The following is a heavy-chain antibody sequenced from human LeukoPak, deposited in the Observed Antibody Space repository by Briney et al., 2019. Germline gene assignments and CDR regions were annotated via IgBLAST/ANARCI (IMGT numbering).Heavy chain of an antibody. D-gene: IGHD2-15*01. Sequence: SSETLSLTCTVSGGSISGYYCSWIRQPPGRGLEWIGFVYYSGSTSYDPSLKSRVTISVDASKSQFSLKLTSVTAADTAVYYFGRGRGGRGSSNNWFDPWGQGTLVIVSS. CDR1: GGSISGYY. V-gene: IGHV4-59*01. J-gene: IGHJ5*02. CDR3: GRGRGGRGSSNNWFDP. CDR2: VYYSGST.